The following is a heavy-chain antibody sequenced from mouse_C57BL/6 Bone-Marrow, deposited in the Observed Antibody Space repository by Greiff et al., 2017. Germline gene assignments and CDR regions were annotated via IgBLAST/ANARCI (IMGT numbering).Heavy chain of an antibody. Sequence: VHVKQSGAELVRPGASVKLSCTASGFNIKDDYIHWVKQRPEQGLEWIGWIDPEIGDTEYASKFKGKGTITSDTSSNTAYLQLSSLTSEATAVYYCSSFDGNYFDFWGQGTPLTVAS. V-gene: IGHV14-4*01. J-gene: IGHJ2*01. CDR1: GFNIKDDY. D-gene: IGHD2-3*01. CDR2: IDPEIGDT. CDR3: SSFDGNYFDF.